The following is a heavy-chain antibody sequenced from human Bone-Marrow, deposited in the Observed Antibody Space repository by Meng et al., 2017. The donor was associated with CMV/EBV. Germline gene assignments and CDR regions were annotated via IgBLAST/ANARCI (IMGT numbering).Heavy chain of an antibody. J-gene: IGHJ4*02. V-gene: IGHV3-7*01. CDR2: IKLDGSEK. Sequence: GESLKISCAASGFTFSDYYMSWIRQVPGKGLEWVANIKLDGSEKYYVESVRGRFTISRDNAKKSLYLQMDSLRVEDTAVYFCARARVSGSKGGFDYWGQGTMVTGSS. CDR3: ARARVSGSKGGFDY. D-gene: IGHD1-26*01. CDR1: GFTFSDYY.